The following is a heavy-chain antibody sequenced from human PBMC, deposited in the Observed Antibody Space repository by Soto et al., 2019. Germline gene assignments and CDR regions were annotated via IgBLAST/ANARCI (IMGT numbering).Heavy chain of an antibody. CDR1: GFTFSSYA. D-gene: IGHD1-26*01. V-gene: IGHV3-23*01. Sequence: PWGSLRLSCAASGFTFSSYAMSFGRQAPGKGLEWVSAISGSGGSTYYADSVKGRFTISRDNSKNTLYLQMNSLRAEDTAVYYCAKGSGSYYAFDIWGQGTMVTVSS. CDR3: AKGSGSYYAFDI. J-gene: IGHJ3*02. CDR2: ISGSGGST.